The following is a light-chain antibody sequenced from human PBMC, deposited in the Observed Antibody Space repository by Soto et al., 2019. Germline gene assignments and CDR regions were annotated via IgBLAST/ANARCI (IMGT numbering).Light chain of an antibody. CDR1: QSVSSSY. Sequence: EIVLTQSPGTLSLSPGERATLSCRASQSVSSSYLAWYQQKPGQAPRLLNYGASTRATGIPARFSGSGSGTEFTLTISSLQSEDFAVYYCQQYNNWPTWTFGQGTKV. J-gene: IGKJ1*01. V-gene: IGKV3-15*01. CDR2: GAS. CDR3: QQYNNWPTWT.